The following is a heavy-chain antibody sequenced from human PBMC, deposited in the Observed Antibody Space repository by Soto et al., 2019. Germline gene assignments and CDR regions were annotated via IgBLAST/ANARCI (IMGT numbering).Heavy chain of an antibody. CDR3: ARNSPIGSTFSGYDAFDN. D-gene: IGHD5-12*01. CDR1: GGTFSSYT. CDR2: IVSLLNTA. J-gene: IGHJ4*02. Sequence: SVKVSCKASGGTFSSYTITWVRQAPGQGLEWMGRIVSLLNTATYAQKFQDRLTITADRSTGTAYMELNSLRSEDTAVYYCARNSPIGSTFSGYDAFDNWGQGTLVTVSS. V-gene: IGHV1-69*08.